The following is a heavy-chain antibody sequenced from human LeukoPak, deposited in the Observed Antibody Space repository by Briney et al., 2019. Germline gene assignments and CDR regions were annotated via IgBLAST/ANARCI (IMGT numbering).Heavy chain of an antibody. CDR3: ARHGYYDILTGYPPLNWFDP. V-gene: IGHV4-39*01. J-gene: IGHJ5*02. Sequence: SETLSLTCNVSGDSISSSSYYWGWIRQPPGKGLEWIGSIYSSGSTNYNPSLKSRVTISVDTSKNQFSLKLSSVTAADTAVYYCARHGYYDILTGYPPLNWFDPWGQGTLVTVSS. CDR1: GDSISSSSYY. CDR2: IYSSGST. D-gene: IGHD3-9*01.